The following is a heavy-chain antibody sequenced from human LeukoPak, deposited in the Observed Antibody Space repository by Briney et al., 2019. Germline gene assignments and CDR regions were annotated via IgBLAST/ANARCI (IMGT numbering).Heavy chain of an antibody. Sequence: GGSLRLSCAATGFIFSNYSMTWVRQAPGKGLEWVSNINRNGSDKNYVVSVKGRFTISRDNSKNSLYLQMNSVRVEDTAVYYCARDAAYGYGRFDNWGQGTQVTVSS. J-gene: IGHJ4*02. CDR1: GFIFSNYS. D-gene: IGHD3-16*01. CDR2: INRNGSDK. CDR3: ARDAAYGYGRFDN. V-gene: IGHV3-7*01.